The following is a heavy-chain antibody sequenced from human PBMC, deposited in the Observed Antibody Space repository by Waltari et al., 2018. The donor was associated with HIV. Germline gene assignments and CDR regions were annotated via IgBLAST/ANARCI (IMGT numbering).Heavy chain of an antibody. Sequence: VPLQESAPALVNPSPPLSLPCPVPRGSTRGPAYSCPWLRPPPGKGLEWIGYIFYSGSAYYSPSLKSRLTISLDTSKNQFSLNLGSVTVADTAVYYCAREGRGRRFGFEWLFGSGLDVWGQGTTVIVSS. V-gene: IGHV4-30-4*01. CDR2: IFYSGSA. CDR1: RGSTRGPAYS. J-gene: IGHJ6*02. D-gene: IGHD3-9*01. CDR3: AREGRGRRFGFEWLFGSGLDV.